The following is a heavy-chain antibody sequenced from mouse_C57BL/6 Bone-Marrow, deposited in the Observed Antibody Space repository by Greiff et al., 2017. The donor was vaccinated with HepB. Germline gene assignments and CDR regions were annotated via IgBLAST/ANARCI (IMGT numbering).Heavy chain of an antibody. Sequence: VQLQQSGAELVRPGASVTLSCKASGYTFTDYEMHWVKQTPVHGLEWIGAIDPETGGTAYNQKFKGKAILTADKSSSTAYMELRSLTSEDSAVYYCTRGAHYYDSRQRYAMDYWGQGTSVTVSS. J-gene: IGHJ4*01. CDR1: GYTFTDYE. CDR3: TRGAHYYDSRQRYAMDY. D-gene: IGHD1-1*01. V-gene: IGHV1-15*01. CDR2: IDPETGGT.